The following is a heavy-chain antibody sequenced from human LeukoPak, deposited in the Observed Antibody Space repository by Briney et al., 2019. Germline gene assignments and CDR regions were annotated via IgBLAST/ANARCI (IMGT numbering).Heavy chain of an antibody. CDR1: GFTFSDYY. V-gene: IGHV3-11*04. D-gene: IGHD3-3*01. J-gene: IGHJ4*02. Sequence: PGGSLRLSCAASGFTFSDYYMSWIRQAPGKGLEWVSYISSSGSTIYYADSVKGRFTISRDNAKNSLYLQMNSLRAEDTAVYYCARALYDFWSGYYFDYWGQGTPVTVSS. CDR2: ISSSGSTI. CDR3: ARALYDFWSGYYFDY.